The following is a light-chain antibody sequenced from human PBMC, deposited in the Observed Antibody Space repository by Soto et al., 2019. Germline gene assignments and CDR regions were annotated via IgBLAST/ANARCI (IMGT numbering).Light chain of an antibody. J-gene: IGKJ5*01. Sequence: IVLTQAPLSLPVIPGEAASISCSSSQSLFDRDDDKTYLDWYLQRPGQSPQLLIYDAPNRATGIPARFSGSGSETDFTLTISSLEPEDFAVYYCQHRMNWPLTFGQGTRLEIK. CDR3: QHRMNWPLT. CDR1: QSLFDRDDDKTY. CDR2: DAP. V-gene: IGKV2-40*01.